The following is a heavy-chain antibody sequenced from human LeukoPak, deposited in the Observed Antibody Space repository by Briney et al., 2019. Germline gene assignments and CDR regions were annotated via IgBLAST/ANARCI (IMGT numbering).Heavy chain of an antibody. J-gene: IGHJ3*02. CDR2: IYYSGST. V-gene: IGHV4-30-4*08. Sequence: SQTLSLTCTVSGGSISSGDYYCNWIRQPPGKGLEWIGYIYYSGSTYYNPSLKSRVTISVDTSKNQFSLKLSSVTAADAAVYYCARDFGVIIGSAFDIWGQGTMVTVSS. CDR1: GGSISSGDYY. CDR3: ARDFGVIIGSAFDI. D-gene: IGHD3-3*01.